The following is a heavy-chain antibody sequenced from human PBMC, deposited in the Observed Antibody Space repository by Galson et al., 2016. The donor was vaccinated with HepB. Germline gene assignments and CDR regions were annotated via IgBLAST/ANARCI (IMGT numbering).Heavy chain of an antibody. Sequence: SLRLSCAASGFIFSDYSMSWVRQAPGKGLEWVSSTGTGSTYKYYADSVEGRFTIPRDDAQNSLFLQMNSLRVEDTAVYYCVKSTVRHLRYSGMDVWGQGTTVTVSS. CDR3: VKSTVRHLRYSGMDV. CDR2: TGTGSTYK. D-gene: IGHD4-11*01. V-gene: IGHV3-21*01. J-gene: IGHJ6*02. CDR1: GFIFSDYS.